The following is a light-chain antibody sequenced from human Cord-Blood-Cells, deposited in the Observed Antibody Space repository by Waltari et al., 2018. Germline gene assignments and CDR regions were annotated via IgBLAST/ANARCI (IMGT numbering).Light chain of an antibody. CDR1: QSVSSSY. CDR3: QQYGSSPWT. J-gene: IGKJ1*01. CDR2: GAS. V-gene: IGKV3-20*01. Sequence: EIVLTQSPGTLSLSPGERAPLSCRASQSVSSSYLAWDQQKPGQAPRLLIYGASSRATGIPDRFSGSGSGTDFTLTNSRLEPEDFAVYYCQQYGSSPWTFGQGTKVEIK.